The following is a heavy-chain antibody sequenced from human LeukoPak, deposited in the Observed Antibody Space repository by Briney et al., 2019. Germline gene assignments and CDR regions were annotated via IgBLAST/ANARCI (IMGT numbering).Heavy chain of an antibody. V-gene: IGHV3-30*18. CDR1: GFTFSSYG. Sequence: GSLRLSCAASGFTFSSYGMHWVRQAPGKGLEWVAVISYDGSNKYYADSVKGRFTISRDNSKNTLYLQMNSLRAEDTAVYYCAKDRQPEAYDAFDIWGQGTMVTVSS. J-gene: IGHJ3*02. CDR2: ISYDGSNK. D-gene: IGHD6-13*01. CDR3: AKDRQPEAYDAFDI.